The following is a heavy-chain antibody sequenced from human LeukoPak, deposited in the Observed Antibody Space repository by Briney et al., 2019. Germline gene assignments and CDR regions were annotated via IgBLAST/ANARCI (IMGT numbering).Heavy chain of an antibody. Sequence: GGSLRLSCAASGFTFSSYAMSWVRQAPGKGLEWVSVISGSDSSTYYADSVKGRFTISRDNSKNTLYLQMTSLRAEDTAINYCAKDRRVGCSTTTCYLFDSWGQGTLVTVSS. J-gene: IGHJ4*02. D-gene: IGHD2-2*01. CDR1: GFTFSSYA. CDR3: AKDRRVGCSTTTCYLFDS. V-gene: IGHV3-23*01. CDR2: ISGSDSST.